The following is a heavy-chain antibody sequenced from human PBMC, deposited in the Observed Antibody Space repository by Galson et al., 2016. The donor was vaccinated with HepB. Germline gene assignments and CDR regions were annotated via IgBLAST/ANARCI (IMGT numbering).Heavy chain of an antibody. Sequence: SVKVSCKASGYTFSSYAIHWVRQAPGQRLEWMGWINVANSNTKYSQNFQDRVTITRDTSASTVYMGLSSLRSEDTAVYYCAKEASLAAAAYWYFDLWGRGTLVTVSS. CDR2: INVANSNT. CDR3: AKEASLAAAAYWYFDL. D-gene: IGHD6-13*01. J-gene: IGHJ2*01. CDR1: GYTFSSYA. V-gene: IGHV1-3*01.